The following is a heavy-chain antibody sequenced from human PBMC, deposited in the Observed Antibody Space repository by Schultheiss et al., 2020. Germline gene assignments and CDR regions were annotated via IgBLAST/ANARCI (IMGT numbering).Heavy chain of an antibody. D-gene: IGHD3-22*01. Sequence: SATLSLTCTVSGGSISSYYWSWIRQPAGKGLEWIGRIYTSGSTNYNPSLKSRVTMSVDTSKNQFSLKLSSVTAADTAVYYCARGPNYYDSSGYLYFDYWGQGTLVTVSS. J-gene: IGHJ4*02. CDR3: ARGPNYYDSSGYLYFDY. CDR1: GGSISSYY. V-gene: IGHV4-4*07. CDR2: IYTSGST.